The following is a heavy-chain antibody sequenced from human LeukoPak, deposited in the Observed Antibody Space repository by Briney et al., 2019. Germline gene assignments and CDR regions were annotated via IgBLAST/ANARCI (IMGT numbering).Heavy chain of an antibody. Sequence: GGSLRLSCAASGFTFSDSGMHWVRQASGKGLEWVGHIRSKADSYATVYAASVKGRFTITRDDSENTADLQMNSLKTEDTAVYYCATFPSGSYSAYWGQGTLVTVSS. D-gene: IGHD1-26*01. CDR2: IRSKADSYAT. V-gene: IGHV3-73*01. CDR1: GFTFSDSG. J-gene: IGHJ4*02. CDR3: ATFPSGSYSAY.